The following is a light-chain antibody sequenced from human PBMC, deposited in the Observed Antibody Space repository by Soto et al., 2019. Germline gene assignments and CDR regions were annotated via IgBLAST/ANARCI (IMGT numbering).Light chain of an antibody. CDR3: QQRSNWPRT. J-gene: IGKJ1*01. Sequence: EIVLTQSPATLSLSPGERATLSCRASQSVSIYLAWYQQKPGQAPRLLIYDASNRATGIPARFSGSGSGTDFTLTISSQEPEDFAVYYCQQRSNWPRTFGQGTKVEIK. CDR1: QSVSIY. V-gene: IGKV3-11*01. CDR2: DAS.